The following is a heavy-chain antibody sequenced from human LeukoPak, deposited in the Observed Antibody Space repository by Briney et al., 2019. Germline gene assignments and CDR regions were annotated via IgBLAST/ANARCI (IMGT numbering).Heavy chain of an antibody. CDR1: GGSISSSNW. CDR3: ASFRDLIAAAGTNSGAFDI. V-gene: IGHV4-4*02. Sequence: SETLSLTCAVSGGSISSSNWWSWVRQPPGKGLEWIGEIYHSGSTNYNPSLKSRVTISVDKSKNQFSLKLSSVTAADTAVYYCASFRDLIAAAGTNSGAFDIWGQGTMVTVSS. D-gene: IGHD6-13*01. CDR2: IYHSGST. J-gene: IGHJ3*02.